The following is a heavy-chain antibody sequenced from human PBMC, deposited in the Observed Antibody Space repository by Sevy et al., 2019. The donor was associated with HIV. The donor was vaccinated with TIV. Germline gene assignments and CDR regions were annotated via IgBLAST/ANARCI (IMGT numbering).Heavy chain of an antibody. Sequence: GGSLRLSCAASGFTFSSYAMHWVRQAPGKGLEWVAVISYDGSNKYYAHSVKGRFTISRDNSKNTLYLQMNGLRAEDTAVYYCARGAPHKYYYDSSGYSGKGNFDYWGQGTLVTVSS. J-gene: IGHJ4*02. D-gene: IGHD3-22*01. CDR3: ARGAPHKYYYDSSGYSGKGNFDY. CDR1: GFTFSSYA. V-gene: IGHV3-30-3*01. CDR2: ISYDGSNK.